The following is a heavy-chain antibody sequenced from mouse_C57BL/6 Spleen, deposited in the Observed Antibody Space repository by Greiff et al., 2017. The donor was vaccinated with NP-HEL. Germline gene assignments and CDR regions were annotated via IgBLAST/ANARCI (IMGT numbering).Heavy chain of an antibody. J-gene: IGHJ2*01. CDR3: ARGIYYYGSSSYYFDY. V-gene: IGHV1-22*01. D-gene: IGHD1-1*01. CDR1: GYTFTDYN. CDR2: INPKHGGT. Sequence: VQLQQSGPELVKPGASVKMSCKASGYTFTDYNMHWVKQSHGKSLEWIGYINPKHGGTSYNQKFKGKATLTVNKSSSTAYMELRSLTSEDSAVYDCARGIYYYGSSSYYFDYWGKGTTLTVSS.